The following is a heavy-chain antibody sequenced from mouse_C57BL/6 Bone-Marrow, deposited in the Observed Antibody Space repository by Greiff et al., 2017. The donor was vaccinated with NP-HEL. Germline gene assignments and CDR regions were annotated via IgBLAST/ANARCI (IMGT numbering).Heavy chain of an antibody. V-gene: IGHV1-75*01. Sequence: QVQLQQSGPELVKPGASVKISCKASGYTFTDYYINWVKQRPGQGLEWIGWIFPGSGSTYYNEKFKGKATLTVDKSSSTAYMLLSSLTSEDSAVYFCARPLYYGSSSSWFAYWGQGTLVTVSA. CDR3: ARPLYYGSSSSWFAY. J-gene: IGHJ3*01. D-gene: IGHD1-1*01. CDR2: IFPGSGST. CDR1: GYTFTDYY.